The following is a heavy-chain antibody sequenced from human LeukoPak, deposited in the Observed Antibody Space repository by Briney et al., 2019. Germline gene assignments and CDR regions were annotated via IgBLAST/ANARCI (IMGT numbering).Heavy chain of an antibody. V-gene: IGHV4-39*02. CDR2: IYYSGSP. CDR1: GGSISSSSYY. Sequence: SETLSLTCTVSGGSISSSSYYWGWIRQPPGKGLEWIGSIYYSGSPYYNPSLKSRVTISVDTSKKQFSLKLSSVTAADTAVYYCARDLRRSRWLQLAGADYWGQGTLVTVSS. J-gene: IGHJ4*02. D-gene: IGHD5-24*01. CDR3: ARDLRRSRWLQLAGADY.